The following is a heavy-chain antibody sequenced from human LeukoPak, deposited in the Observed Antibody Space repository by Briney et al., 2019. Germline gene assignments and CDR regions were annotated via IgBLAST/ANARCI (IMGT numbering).Heavy chain of an antibody. CDR2: IYSGGST. Sequence: GGSLRLSCAASGFTVSTNYMSWVRQAPGKGLEWVSVIYSGGSTYYADSVKGRFTISRDNSKNTLCLQMNSLRAEDTAVYYCARSRDNVDYYDSSGYFDYWGQGTLVTVSS. J-gene: IGHJ4*02. D-gene: IGHD3-22*01. CDR3: ARSRDNVDYYDSSGYFDY. V-gene: IGHV3-66*02. CDR1: GFTVSTNY.